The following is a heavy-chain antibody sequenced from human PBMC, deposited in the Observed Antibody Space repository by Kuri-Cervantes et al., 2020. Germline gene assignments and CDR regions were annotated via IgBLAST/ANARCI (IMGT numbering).Heavy chain of an antibody. V-gene: IGHV5-51*01. J-gene: IGHJ2*01. CDR3: ARLGGIVGATTRVWYFDL. Sequence: GGSLRLSCNGSGYRFTNYWIGWVRQMPGKGLEWMGNIYPGDSDTRYSPSFQGQVTISADKSISTAYLQWSSLKASDTAMYYCARLGGIVGATTRVWYFDLWGRGTLVTVSS. CDR1: GYRFTNYW. CDR2: IYPGDSDT. D-gene: IGHD1-26*01.